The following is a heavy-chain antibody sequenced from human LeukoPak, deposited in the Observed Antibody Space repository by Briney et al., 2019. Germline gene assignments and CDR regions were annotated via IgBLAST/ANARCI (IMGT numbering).Heavy chain of an antibody. Sequence: SVKVSCKASGGTLSSYAISWVRQAPGQGLEWMGGIIPIFGTANYAQKFQGRVTITADESTSTAYMELSSLRSEDTAVYYCARNTVAGNAGYFQHWGQGTLVTVSS. J-gene: IGHJ1*01. V-gene: IGHV1-69*13. D-gene: IGHD6-19*01. CDR3: ARNTVAGNAGYFQH. CDR2: IIPIFGTA. CDR1: GGTLSSYA.